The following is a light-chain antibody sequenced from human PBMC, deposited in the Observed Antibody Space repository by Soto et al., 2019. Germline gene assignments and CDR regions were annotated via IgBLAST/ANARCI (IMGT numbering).Light chain of an antibody. J-gene: IGLJ2*01. CDR1: SSDVGGYNY. CDR2: DVV. V-gene: IGLV2-14*03. Sequence: QSVLTQPAFVSGSPGQSITISCSGTSSDVGGYNYVSWYQHHPGKAPKLMIFDVVYRPSGVSDRFSGSKSGNTASLTISGLQAEDEADYYCTSYTSTSTLEVFGGGTKLTV. CDR3: TSYTSTSTLEV.